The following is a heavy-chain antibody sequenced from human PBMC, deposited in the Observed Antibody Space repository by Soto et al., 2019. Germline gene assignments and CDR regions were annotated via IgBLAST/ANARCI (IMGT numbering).Heavy chain of an antibody. D-gene: IGHD3-22*01. Sequence: SETLSLTCTVSGGSISSYYWSWIRQPPGKGLEWIGYIYYSVSTNYNPSLKSRVTISVDTSKNQFSLKLRSVNAADTAVYYCARDSNYYDRSGYSPWDLAYGMDVWGQGTKVRVSS. CDR2: IYYSVST. CDR3: ARDSNYYDRSGYSPWDLAYGMDV. V-gene: IGHV4-59*01. CDR1: GGSISSYY. J-gene: IGHJ6*02.